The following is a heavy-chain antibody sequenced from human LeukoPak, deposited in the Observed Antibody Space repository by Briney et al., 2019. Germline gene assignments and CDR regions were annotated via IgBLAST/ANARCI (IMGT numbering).Heavy chain of an antibody. Sequence: PGGSLRLSCAASGFIFSSYDMHWVRQPTGKGLEWVSTIGTAGDPYYPGSVKGRFTISRENAKHSLYLQMNSLRAGDTAVYYCARPSPGSRNFDFWGQGTLVTVSS. V-gene: IGHV3-13*05. J-gene: IGHJ4*02. CDR3: ARPSPGSRNFDF. CDR2: IGTAGDP. D-gene: IGHD1-14*01. CDR1: GFIFSSYD.